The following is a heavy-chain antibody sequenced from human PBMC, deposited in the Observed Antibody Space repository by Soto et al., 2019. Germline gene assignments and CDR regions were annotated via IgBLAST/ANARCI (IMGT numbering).Heavy chain of an antibody. CDR3: ARLGYCSGGICYSDT. Sequence: GGSLRLSCAASGFTFRTYNMNWVRQAPGKGLEWVSSVNIDSSYIHYADSVKGRFTISRDNAKNSLYLQMDSLRADDTAVYFCARLGYCSGGICYSDTWGQGTLVTVSS. V-gene: IGHV3-21*01. D-gene: IGHD2-15*01. J-gene: IGHJ5*02. CDR2: VNIDSSYI. CDR1: GFTFRTYN.